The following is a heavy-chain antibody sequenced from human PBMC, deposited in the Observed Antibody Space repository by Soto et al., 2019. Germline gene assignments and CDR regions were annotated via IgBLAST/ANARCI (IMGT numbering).Heavy chain of an antibody. V-gene: IGHV3-33*01. CDR1: GFTFSSYG. CDR3: ARDGSSWYSGYFDY. CDR2: IWYDGCNK. J-gene: IGHJ4*02. Sequence: QVQLVESGGGVVQPGRSLRLSCAASGFTFSSYGMHWVRQAPGKGLEWVAVIWYDGCNKYYADSVKGRFTISRDNSKNTLYLQMNSLRAEDTAVYYCARDGSSWYSGYFDYWGQGTLVTVSS. D-gene: IGHD6-13*01.